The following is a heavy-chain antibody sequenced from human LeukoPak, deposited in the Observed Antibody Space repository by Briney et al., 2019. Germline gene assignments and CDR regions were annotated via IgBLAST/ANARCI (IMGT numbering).Heavy chain of an antibody. CDR1: GFTFSIYW. V-gene: IGHV3-7*01. CDR2: IKQDGSEK. CDR3: AIISMPPPFIGFYYYYMDV. J-gene: IGHJ6*03. Sequence: GGSLRLSCAASGFTFSIYWMSWVRQAPGKGLEWVANIKQDGSEKYYVDSVKGRFTISRDNAKNSLYLQMNSLRAEDTALYYCAIISMPPPFIGFYYYYMDVWGKGTTVTVSS. D-gene: IGHD2/OR15-2a*01.